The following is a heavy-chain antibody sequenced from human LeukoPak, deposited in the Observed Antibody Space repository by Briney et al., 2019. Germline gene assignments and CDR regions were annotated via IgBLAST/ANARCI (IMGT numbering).Heavy chain of an antibody. CDR2: INPSGGST. V-gene: IGHV1-46*01. Sequence: ASVKVSCKASGYTFTSYYMHWVRQAPGQGLEWMGIINPSGGSTGYAQKFQVRVTMTRDTSTSTVYMELSSLRSEDTAVNYCARPRGGIAAAPSCGQGTLVSVSS. D-gene: IGHD6-13*01. CDR1: GYTFTSYY. CDR3: ARPRGGIAAAPS. J-gene: IGHJ4*02.